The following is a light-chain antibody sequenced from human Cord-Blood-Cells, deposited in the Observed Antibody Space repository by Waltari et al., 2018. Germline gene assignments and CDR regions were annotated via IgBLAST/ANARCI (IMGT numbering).Light chain of an antibody. CDR1: QGISSA. V-gene: IGKV1D-13*01. CDR2: DAS. CDR3: QQFNKYPIT. Sequence: AIQLTQSPSSLSASVGDRVTITCRASQGISSALAWYQQKPGRAPKLLIYDASRLESGVPSRFSGSGSGTDFTLTISSLQPEDFATYYCQQFNKYPITFGQGTRLEIK. J-gene: IGKJ5*01.